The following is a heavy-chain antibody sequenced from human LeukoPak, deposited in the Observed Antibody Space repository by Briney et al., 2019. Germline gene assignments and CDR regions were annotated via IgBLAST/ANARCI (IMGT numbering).Heavy chain of an antibody. D-gene: IGHD3-10*01. CDR1: GFTLSSYW. CDR2: IKQDGSEK. Sequence: GGSLRLSCAASGFTLSSYWMSWVRQAPGKGREWVANIKQDGSEKYYVDSVKGRFTISRDNAKNSLYLQMNSLRAEDTAVYYCARLTVIIGGLFDYWGQGTLVTVSS. V-gene: IGHV3-7*01. J-gene: IGHJ4*02. CDR3: ARLTVIIGGLFDY.